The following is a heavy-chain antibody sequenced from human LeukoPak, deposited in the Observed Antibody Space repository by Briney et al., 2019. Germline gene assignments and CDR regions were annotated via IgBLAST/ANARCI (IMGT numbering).Heavy chain of an antibody. D-gene: IGHD3-16*02. CDR1: GYTFTSYG. Sequence: GASVKVSCKASGYTFTSYGIGWVRQAPGQGLEWMGWINPNSGGTNYAQKFQGRVTMTRDTSISTAYMELSRLRSDDTAVYYCAREGPGYDYVWGSYRYPDYWGQGTLVTVSS. V-gene: IGHV1-2*02. J-gene: IGHJ4*02. CDR2: INPNSGGT. CDR3: AREGPGYDYVWGSYRYPDY.